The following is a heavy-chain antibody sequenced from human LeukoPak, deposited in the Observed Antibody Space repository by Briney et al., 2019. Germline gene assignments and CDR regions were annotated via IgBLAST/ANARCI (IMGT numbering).Heavy chain of an antibody. V-gene: IGHV3-48*02. CDR2: ISSSSRTI. CDR3: ARGPQGWVSSFRS. J-gene: IGHJ4*02. Sequence: GGSLRHSCAPPRFTFSIYIMNWVRQAPGKGLEWVSYISSSSRTIYYADSVKGRFTLSRDDAKNSLYLRMNSLKDEGTGVYYCARGPQGWVSSFRSWGQGALVTVSS. D-gene: IGHD1-14*01. CDR1: RFTFSIYI.